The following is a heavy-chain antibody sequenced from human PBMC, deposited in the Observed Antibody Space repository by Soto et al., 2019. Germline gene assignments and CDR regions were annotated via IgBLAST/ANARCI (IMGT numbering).Heavy chain of an antibody. J-gene: IGHJ3*02. Sequence: GASVKVSCKASGYTFTSYYMHWVRQAPGKGLEWMGGFDPEDGETIYAQKFQGRVTMTEDTSTDTAYMELSSLRSEDTAVYYCATDQGGWSDAFDIWGQGTMVTVSS. D-gene: IGHD6-19*01. CDR3: ATDQGGWSDAFDI. CDR1: GYTFTSYY. CDR2: FDPEDGET. V-gene: IGHV1-24*01.